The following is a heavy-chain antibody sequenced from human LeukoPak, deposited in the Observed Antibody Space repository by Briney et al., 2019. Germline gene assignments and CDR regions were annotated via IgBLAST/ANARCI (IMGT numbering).Heavy chain of an antibody. V-gene: IGHV3-15*01. D-gene: IGHD5-18*01. Sequence: GGSLRLSCAASGFTFSSYAMSWVRQAPGKGLEWVGRITSETDGGTTDYAAPVKGRFTISRDDSKNTLYLQMNSLKTEDTAVYYCTTDSRRRGYSYGYTDWGQGTLVTVSS. CDR2: ITSETDGGTT. CDR1: GFTFSSYA. CDR3: TTDSRRRGYSYGYTD. J-gene: IGHJ4*02.